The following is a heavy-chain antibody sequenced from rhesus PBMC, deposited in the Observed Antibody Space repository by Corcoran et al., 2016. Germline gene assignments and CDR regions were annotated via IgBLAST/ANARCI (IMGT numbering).Heavy chain of an antibody. CDR2: IGGSSGST. CDR3: ALGGDYYLYFEF. Sequence: QVQLQESGPGLVKPSDTLSLTCAVSGYSIISGYGWRWIRQPPGKGLEWIGYIGGSSGSTNYNPSRKSRVTISKDTSKNQFSLKLSSVTAADTAVYYCALGGDYYLYFEFWGPGVLVTVSS. CDR1: GYSIISGYG. D-gene: IGHD3-34*01. J-gene: IGHJ5-1*01. V-gene: IGHV4-127*01.